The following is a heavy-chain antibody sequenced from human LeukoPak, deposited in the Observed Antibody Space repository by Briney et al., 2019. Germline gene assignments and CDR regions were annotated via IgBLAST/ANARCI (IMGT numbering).Heavy chain of an antibody. J-gene: IGHJ4*02. CDR3: ATHYYDILTGYYYYFDY. D-gene: IGHD3-9*01. CDR2: IYYSGST. Sequence: SETLSLTCTVPGGSISSSSYYWGWIRQPPGKWLEWIVSIYYSGSTHYNPSLKSRLTISVDTSKNQFSLKLSSVTAADTAVYYCATHYYDILTGYYYYFDYWGQGTLVTVSS. CDR1: GGSISSSSYY. V-gene: IGHV4-39*01.